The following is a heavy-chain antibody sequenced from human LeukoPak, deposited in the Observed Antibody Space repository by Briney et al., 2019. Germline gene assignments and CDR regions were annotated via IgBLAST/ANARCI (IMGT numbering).Heavy chain of an antibody. CDR2: ISGSGVI. D-gene: IGHD1-26*01. V-gene: IGHV4-4*07. CDR3: AKGYGWEASYYYYYMDV. Sequence: PSETLSLTCTVSGGPITTYYLSWIRQSAGMGLEWIGRISGSGVITYNPSLKSRVILSLDTSNNHFSLKLISVTAADTAVYYCAKGYGWEASYYYYYMDVWGKGTTVTISS. CDR1: GGPITTYY. J-gene: IGHJ6*03.